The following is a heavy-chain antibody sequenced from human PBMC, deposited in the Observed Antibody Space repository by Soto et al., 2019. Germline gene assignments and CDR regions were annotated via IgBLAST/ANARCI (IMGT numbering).Heavy chain of an antibody. D-gene: IGHD1-26*01. V-gene: IGHV3-66*01. CDR1: GFTVITNY. J-gene: IGHJ4*02. Sequence: EVQMVESGGGLVQPGGSLRLSCAVSGFTVITNYISWVRQAPGKGLEWVSDIYAGGSTYYTDSVKGRFAISRDNSKNTLYLQMNSLRAEDTAVYYCARKKSIVGATGYFDYWGQRTLVIVSS. CDR2: IYAGGST. CDR3: ARKKSIVGATGYFDY.